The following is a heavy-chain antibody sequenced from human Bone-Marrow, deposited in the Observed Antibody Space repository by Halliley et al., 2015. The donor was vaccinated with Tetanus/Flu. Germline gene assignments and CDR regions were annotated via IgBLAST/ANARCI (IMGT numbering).Heavy chain of an antibody. D-gene: IGHD3-22*01. CDR2: INLSGRT. CDR3: ARTVKGVITIYYYYNMDV. J-gene: IGHJ6*02. CDR1: GGPFSGYY. V-gene: IGHV4-34*01. Sequence: SLTCAVYGGPFSGYYWTWIRQPPGKGLEWIGEINLSGRTNYNPSLKSRVTISLDTSKNQFSLRLSSVTAADTAVYYCARTVKGVITIYYYYNMDVWGQGTTVTVSS.